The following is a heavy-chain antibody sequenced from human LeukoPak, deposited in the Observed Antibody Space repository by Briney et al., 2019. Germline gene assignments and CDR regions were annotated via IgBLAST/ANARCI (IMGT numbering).Heavy chain of an antibody. Sequence: ASVKVSCKASGYTFTSYGISWVRQAPGQGLEWMGWISAYNGNTNYAQKLQGRVTMTTDTSTSTAYMELRSLRSDDTAVYYCAREIMITFGGAIGHDAFDIWGQGTMVTVSS. D-gene: IGHD3-16*02. CDR1: GYTFTSYG. V-gene: IGHV1-18*01. CDR2: ISAYNGNT. J-gene: IGHJ3*02. CDR3: AREIMITFGGAIGHDAFDI.